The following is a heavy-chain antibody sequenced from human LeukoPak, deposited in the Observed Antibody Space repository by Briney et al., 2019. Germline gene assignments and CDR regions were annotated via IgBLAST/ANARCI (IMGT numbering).Heavy chain of an antibody. CDR3: AYLGLSSDWNDVPGPQIDH. Sequence: GGSLRLSCTASGFTFRDLAMIWVRQAPGKGLEWVSTLSASGSSTYYADSVKGRFTISRDDSKNMLYLQMSSLRVDDTAVYYCAYLGLSSDWNDVPGPQIDHWGQGMLVSVSS. J-gene: IGHJ4*02. CDR2: LSASGSST. CDR1: GFTFRDLA. D-gene: IGHD1-1*01. V-gene: IGHV3-23*01.